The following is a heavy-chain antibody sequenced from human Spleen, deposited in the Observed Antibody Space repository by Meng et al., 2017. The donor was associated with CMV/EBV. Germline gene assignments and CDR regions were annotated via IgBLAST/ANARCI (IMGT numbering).Heavy chain of an antibody. CDR2: IKQDGSEK. V-gene: IGHV3-7*01. CDR1: GFTFSSYW. J-gene: IGHJ1*01. D-gene: IGHD1-7*01. CDR3: ARAPGVGGTTGVY. Sequence: GVLKISCAASGFTFSSYWMSWVRQAPGKGLEWVANIKQDGSEKYYVDSVKGRFTISRDNARTSLYLQMNSLRPEDTAVYYCARAPGVGGTTGVYWGQGTLVTVSS.